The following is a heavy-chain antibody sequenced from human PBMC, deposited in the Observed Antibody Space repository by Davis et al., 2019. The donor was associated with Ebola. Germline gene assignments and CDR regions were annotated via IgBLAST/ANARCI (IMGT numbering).Heavy chain of an antibody. CDR3: ARGSRLLLRRGYYYYGMDV. D-gene: IGHD3-22*01. Sequence: MPSETLSLTCTVSGASISSRSYYWGWIRQPPGKGLEWVGSFSYGDNTHYYNPSLRSRVTISVDTSRNQFSLKLSSVTAADTAVYYCARGSRLLLRRGYYYYGMDVWGQGTTVTVSS. V-gene: IGHV4-39*01. CDR2: FSYGDNTH. J-gene: IGHJ6*02. CDR1: GASISSRSYY.